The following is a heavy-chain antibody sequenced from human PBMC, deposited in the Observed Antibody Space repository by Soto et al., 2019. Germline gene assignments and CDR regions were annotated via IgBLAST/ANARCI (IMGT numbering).Heavy chain of an antibody. V-gene: IGHV4-59*01. J-gene: IGHJ4*02. CDR1: GDSISSYY. Sequence: QVQLQESGPGLVKPSATLSLTCAVSGDSISSYYCMWIRQPPGKGLESIGYLHYGRSANYNPSLKSRVTLSVDTSTNQCSLTLSSMTAADTAVYYCALRSMAVVPEYWGQGTLVTVSS. CDR3: ALRSMAVVPEY. CDR2: LHYGRSA. D-gene: IGHD3-22*01.